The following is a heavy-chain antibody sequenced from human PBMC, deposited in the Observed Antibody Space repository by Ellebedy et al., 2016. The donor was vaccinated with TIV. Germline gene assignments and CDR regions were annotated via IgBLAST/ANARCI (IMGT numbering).Heavy chain of an antibody. CDR3: ARSPRGVVAADY. CDR1: GFTFSSYA. D-gene: IGHD2-15*01. J-gene: IGHJ4*02. V-gene: IGHV3-30*04. CDR2: ISYDGSNK. Sequence: GGSLRLXXAASGFTFSSYAMHWVRQAPGKGLEWVAVISYDGSNKYYADSVKGRFTISRDNSKNTLYLQMNSLRAEDTAVYYCARSPRGVVAADYWGQGTLVTVSS.